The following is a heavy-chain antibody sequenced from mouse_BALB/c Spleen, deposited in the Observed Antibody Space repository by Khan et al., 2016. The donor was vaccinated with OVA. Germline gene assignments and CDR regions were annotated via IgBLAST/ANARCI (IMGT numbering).Heavy chain of an antibody. CDR3: ARRGYGNYWFAY. J-gene: IGHJ3*01. CDR2: IDPGNGNS. Sequence: VQLQQSGAELVRPGALVKLSCKASGFNIKDYYMHWVIQRPEQGLEWIGWIDPGNGNSMYDPKFQGKVSITADTSSNTVYLQLSSLTSDDTAVYYCARRGYGNYWFAYWGQGTLVTVSA. V-gene: IGHV14-1*02. D-gene: IGHD2-1*01. CDR1: GFNIKDYY.